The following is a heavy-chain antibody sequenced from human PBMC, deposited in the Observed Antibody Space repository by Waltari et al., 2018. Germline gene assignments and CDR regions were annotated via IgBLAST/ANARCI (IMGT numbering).Heavy chain of an antibody. Sequence: EVQILESGGGLVQPGGSLRISCAAYGFTFSSYTMNWVRQSPGKGLEWVSSISGSSVSTYYADSVQGRFTISRDNSKNTMYLQMNSLRAEDSAVYYCAKDRSGSYYLGDSWGQGTLVTVSS. CDR1: GFTFSSYT. J-gene: IGHJ4*02. D-gene: IGHD1-26*01. CDR3: AKDRSGSYYLGDS. CDR2: ISGSSVST. V-gene: IGHV3-23*01.